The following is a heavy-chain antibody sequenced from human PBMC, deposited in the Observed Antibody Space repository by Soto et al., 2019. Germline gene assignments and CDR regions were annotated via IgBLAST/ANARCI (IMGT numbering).Heavy chain of an antibody. CDR2: ISSNGGST. CDR3: VKDQGPYDFWSGYYSSAFDI. V-gene: IGHV3-64D*06. D-gene: IGHD3-3*01. Sequence: GGSLRLSCSASGFTFSSYAMHWVRQAPGKGLEYVSAISSNGGSTYYADSVKGRFTISRDNSKNTLYLQMSSLRAEDTAVYYCVKDQGPYDFWSGYYSSAFDIWVQGTMVTVSS. J-gene: IGHJ3*02. CDR1: GFTFSSYA.